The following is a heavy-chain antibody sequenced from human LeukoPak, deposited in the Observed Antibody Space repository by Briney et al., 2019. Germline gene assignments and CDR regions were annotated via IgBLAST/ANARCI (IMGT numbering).Heavy chain of an antibody. Sequence: SETLSLTCAVYDGSFSDYYWTWIRQPPGKGLEWIGEINHSGSTNYNPSLKSRVTISVDTSKNQFSLKLSSVTAADTAVYYCARLLLSARSRSTPGGPDYWGQGTLVTVSS. V-gene: IGHV4-34*01. J-gene: IGHJ4*02. CDR1: DGSFSDYY. D-gene: IGHD6-13*01. CDR2: INHSGST. CDR3: ARLLLSARSRSTPGGPDY.